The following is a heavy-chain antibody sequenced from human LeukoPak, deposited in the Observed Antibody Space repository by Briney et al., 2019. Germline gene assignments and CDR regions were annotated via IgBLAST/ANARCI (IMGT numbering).Heavy chain of an antibody. J-gene: IGHJ4*02. D-gene: IGHD6-13*01. V-gene: IGHV1-69*13. CDR1: GGTFSSYA. Sequence: ASVKVSCKASGGTFSSYAISWVRQAPGQGLEWMGGIIPIFGTANYAQKFQGRVTITADESTSTAYMELSSLRSEDTAVYYCARGIAAAGYYFDYWGQGTLVTVSS. CDR2: IIPIFGTA. CDR3: ARGIAAAGYYFDY.